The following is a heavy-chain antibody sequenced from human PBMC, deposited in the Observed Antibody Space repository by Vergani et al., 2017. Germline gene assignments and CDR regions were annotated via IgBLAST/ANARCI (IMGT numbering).Heavy chain of an antibody. CDR1: GGSISSYY. J-gene: IGHJ3*02. Sequence: QVQLQESGPGLVKPSETLSLTCTVSGGSISSYYWSWIRQPPGKGLEWIGYIYYSGSTNYNPSLKSRVTISVDTSKNQFSLKLSSVTAADTAVYYCARRTGPEGSPLHCSGGSCWGHAFDIWGQGTMVTVSS. CDR3: ARRTGPEGSPLHCSGGSCWGHAFDI. CDR2: IYYSGST. V-gene: IGHV4-59*08. D-gene: IGHD2-15*01.